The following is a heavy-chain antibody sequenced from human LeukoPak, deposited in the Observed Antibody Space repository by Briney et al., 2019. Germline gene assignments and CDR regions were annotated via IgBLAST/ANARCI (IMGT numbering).Heavy chain of an antibody. CDR3: ARALTTVVISDY. CDR1: GFTFSSYA. CDR2: ISYDGSNK. J-gene: IGHJ4*02. Sequence: GRSLRLSCAASGFTFSSYAMHWVRQAPGKGLEWVAVISYDGSNKYYADSVKGRFTISSDNSKNTLYLQMNSLRAEDTAVYYCARALTTVVISDYWGQGTLVTVSS. D-gene: IGHD4-23*01. V-gene: IGHV3-30*04.